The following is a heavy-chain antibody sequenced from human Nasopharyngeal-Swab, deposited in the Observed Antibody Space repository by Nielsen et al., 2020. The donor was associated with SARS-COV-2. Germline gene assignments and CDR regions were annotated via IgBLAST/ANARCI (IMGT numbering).Heavy chain of an antibody. J-gene: IGHJ3*02. CDR2: VDPSDSYT. D-gene: IGHD3-10*01. Sequence: GESLKTPCEGSGYSFSNYWISWVRQVPGNGLEWLGKVDPSDSYTDYSPSLRGHVTISVDRSISTAYLQWSSLKASDTAMYYCARQYQNYFGSGDYHGALDIWGQGTMVTVSS. CDR3: ARQYQNYFGSGDYHGALDI. CDR1: GYSFSNYW. V-gene: IGHV5-10-1*01.